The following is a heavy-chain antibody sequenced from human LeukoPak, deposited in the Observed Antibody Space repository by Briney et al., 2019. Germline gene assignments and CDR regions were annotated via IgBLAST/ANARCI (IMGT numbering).Heavy chain of an antibody. CDR1: GFTFSSYE. CDR2: IHISGSPI. Sequence: AGGSLRLSCAASGFTFSSYEMNWVRQAPGKGPDWVSYIHISGSPIYYADSVKGRFTISRDNAKNSLFLQMNSLRAEDTAIYYCATANGGYSYGYPDYWGQGTPVTVSS. J-gene: IGHJ4*02. CDR3: ATANGGYSYGYPDY. V-gene: IGHV3-48*03. D-gene: IGHD5-18*01.